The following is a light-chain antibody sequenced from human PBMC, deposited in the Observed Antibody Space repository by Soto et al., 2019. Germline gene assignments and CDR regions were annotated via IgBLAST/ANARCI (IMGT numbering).Light chain of an antibody. Sequence: QSALTQPPSASGSPGQSVTISCTGTSSGVGAYIFVSWYQQHPGKAPKLMVYDVNRRPPGVPDRFFGSKSGNTASLTVSGPQAEDEADYYCVSFAGGTYVFGTGTKVTVL. J-gene: IGLJ1*01. CDR1: SSGVGAYIF. CDR2: DVN. CDR3: VSFAGGTYV. V-gene: IGLV2-8*01.